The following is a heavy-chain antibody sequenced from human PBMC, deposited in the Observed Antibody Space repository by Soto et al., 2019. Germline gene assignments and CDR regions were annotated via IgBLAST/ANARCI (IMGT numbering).Heavy chain of an antibody. CDR3: ARQHNDLWCDSADFDY. CDR1: GYNYTNYG. CDR2: ISAYNGKA. Sequence: QVQLVQSGGEVKKPGASLKVSCKASGYNYTNYGVTWVRQAPGQGLEWMGWISAYNGKANYAPNIQDRVTMTIDNSTGTAYMELRSLRSDDAAVYYCARQHNDLWCDSADFDYWGQGTLVTVSA. V-gene: IGHV1-18*04. J-gene: IGHJ4*02. D-gene: IGHD3-3*01.